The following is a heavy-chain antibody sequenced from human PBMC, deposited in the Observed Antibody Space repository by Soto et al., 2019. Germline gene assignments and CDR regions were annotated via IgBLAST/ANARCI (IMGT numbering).Heavy chain of an antibody. J-gene: IGHJ5*02. D-gene: IGHD4-17*01. Sequence: PGGSLRLSCAASGFTFSSYAMSWVRQAPGKGLEWVSAISGSGGSTYYADSVKGRFTISRDNSKNTLYLQMNSLRAEDTAVYYCARGGTYGDYLNWFDPWGQGTLVTVSS. V-gene: IGHV3-23*01. CDR2: ISGSGGST. CDR1: GFTFSSYA. CDR3: ARGGTYGDYLNWFDP.